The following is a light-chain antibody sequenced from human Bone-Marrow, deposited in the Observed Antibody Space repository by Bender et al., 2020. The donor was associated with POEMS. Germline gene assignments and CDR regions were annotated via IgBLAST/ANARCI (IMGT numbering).Light chain of an antibody. Sequence: QSALTQPPSASGSPGQSITISCTGTSSDVGGYNLVSWYQQHPGKAPKLIIFEVAKRPSGISNRFSGSRSGNTASLTISGLQAEDEADYYCSSYKNSSTLIFGGGTRLTVL. J-gene: IGLJ2*01. CDR1: SSDVGGYNL. CDR2: EVA. CDR3: SSYKNSSTLI. V-gene: IGLV2-14*02.